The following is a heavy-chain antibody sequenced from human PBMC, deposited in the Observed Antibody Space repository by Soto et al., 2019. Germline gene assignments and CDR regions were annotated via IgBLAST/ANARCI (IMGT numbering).Heavy chain of an antibody. Sequence: EVQLVESGGGLVKPGGSLRLSCAASGFTFRSYSMNWVRQAPRKGLEWVSSISSSSSYIYYADSVKGRFTISRDNAKNSLYLQMNSLRAEDTAVYYCARDAYYYDSRWFDYWGQGTLVTVSS. J-gene: IGHJ4*02. V-gene: IGHV3-21*01. CDR1: GFTFRSYS. CDR2: ISSSSSYI. CDR3: ARDAYYYDSRWFDY. D-gene: IGHD3-22*01.